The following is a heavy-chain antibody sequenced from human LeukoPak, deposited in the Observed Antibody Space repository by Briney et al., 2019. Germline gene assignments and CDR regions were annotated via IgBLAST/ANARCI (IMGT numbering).Heavy chain of an antibody. Sequence: SVKVSCKASGGTFSSYAISWVRQAPGQGLEWMGRIIPIFGIANYAQKFQRRVTITADKSTSTAYMELSSLRSEDTAVYYCARDDGGNSEFDYWGQGTLVTVSS. CDR2: IIPIFGIA. CDR1: GGTFSSYA. J-gene: IGHJ4*02. CDR3: ARDDGGNSEFDY. D-gene: IGHD4-23*01. V-gene: IGHV1-69*04.